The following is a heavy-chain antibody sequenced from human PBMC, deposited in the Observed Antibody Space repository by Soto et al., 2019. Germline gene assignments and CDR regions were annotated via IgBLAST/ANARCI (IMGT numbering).Heavy chain of an antibody. CDR2: FDPEDGET. V-gene: IGHV1-24*01. CDR1: GYTLTELS. Sequence: ASVKVSCKVSGYTLTELSMHWVRQAPGKGLEWMGGFDPEDGETIYAQKFQGRVTMTEDTSTDTAYMELSSLRSEDTAVYYCATDLTGDGAFDIWGQGTMVTISS. CDR3: ATDLTGDGAFDI. D-gene: IGHD7-27*01. J-gene: IGHJ3*02.